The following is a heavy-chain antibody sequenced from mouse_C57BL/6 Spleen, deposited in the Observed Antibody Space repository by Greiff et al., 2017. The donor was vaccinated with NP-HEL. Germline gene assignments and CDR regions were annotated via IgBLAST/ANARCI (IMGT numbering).Heavy chain of an antibody. CDR1: GYTFTSYW. Sequence: QVQLKQPGAELVKPGASVKLSCKASGYTFTSYWMHWVKQRPGRGLEWIGRIDPNSGGTKYNEKFKSKATLTVDKPSSTAYMQLSSLTSEDSAVYYCARKPLYSNYVYFDYWGQGTTLTVSS. V-gene: IGHV1-72*01. D-gene: IGHD2-5*01. CDR3: ARKPLYSNYVYFDY. CDR2: IDPNSGGT. J-gene: IGHJ2*01.